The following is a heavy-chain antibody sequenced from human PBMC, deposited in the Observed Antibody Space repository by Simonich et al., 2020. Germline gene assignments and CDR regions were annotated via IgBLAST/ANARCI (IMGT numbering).Heavy chain of an antibody. CDR1: GGSISSYY. J-gene: IGHJ4*02. Sequence: QVQLQESGPGLVKPSETLSLPCTVSGGSISSYYWSWIRQPPGKGLEWIGYIDYSGRPNYNPSLKSRVTISVDTSKNQFSLKLSSVTAADTAVYYCARLPDYWGQGTLVTVSS. V-gene: IGHV4-59*08. CDR2: IDYSGRP. CDR3: ARLPDY.